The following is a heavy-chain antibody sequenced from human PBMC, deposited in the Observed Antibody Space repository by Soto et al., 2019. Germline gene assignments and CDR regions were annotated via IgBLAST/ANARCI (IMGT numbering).Heavy chain of an antibody. CDR1: GGSISSYY. D-gene: IGHD6-19*01. V-gene: IGHV4-59*01. Sequence: SETLSLTCTVSGGSISSYYWSWIRQPPGKELEWIGYIYYSGSTNYNPSLKSRVTISVDTSKNQFSLKLSSVTAADTAVYYCSRELTGIAVAGSFDPWGQGTLVTVSS. J-gene: IGHJ5*02. CDR2: IYYSGST. CDR3: SRELTGIAVAGSFDP.